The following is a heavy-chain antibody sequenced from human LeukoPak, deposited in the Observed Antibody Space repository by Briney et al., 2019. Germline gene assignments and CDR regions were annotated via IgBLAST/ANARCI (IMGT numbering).Heavy chain of an antibody. CDR3: ARPLVPNRRRPEGGNFGFDP. J-gene: IGHJ5*02. CDR1: GYTFTGYY. D-gene: IGHD3-16*01. Sequence: ASVKVSCKASGYTFTGYYMHWVRQAPGQGLEWMGWINPNSGGTNYVQKFQGRVTMTRDTSISTAHMELSRLRSDDTAVYYCARPLVPNRRRPEGGNFGFDPWGQGTLVTVSS. CDR2: INPNSGGT. V-gene: IGHV1-2*02.